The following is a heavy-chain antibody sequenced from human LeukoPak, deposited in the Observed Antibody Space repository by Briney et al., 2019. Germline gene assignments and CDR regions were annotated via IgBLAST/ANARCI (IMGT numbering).Heavy chain of an antibody. D-gene: IGHD3-22*01. CDR2: ITSTSSYI. V-gene: IGHV3-21*01. CDR3: AREDDSSGYSLDY. CDR1: GFTFRSYS. Sequence: PGGSLRLSCAASGFTFRSYSMNWVRQAPGKGLEWVSSITSTSSYIYYADSLKGRFTISRDNAKNSLYLQMNSLRAEDTAVYYCAREDDSSGYSLDYWGQGTLVTVSS. J-gene: IGHJ4*02.